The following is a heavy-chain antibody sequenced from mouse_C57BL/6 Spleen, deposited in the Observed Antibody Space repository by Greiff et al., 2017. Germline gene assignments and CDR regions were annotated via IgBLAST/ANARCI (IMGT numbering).Heavy chain of an antibody. CDR2: ISDGGSYT. Sequence: DVMLVESGGGLVKPGGSLKLSCAASGFTFSSYAMSWVRQTPEKRLEWVATISDGGSYTYYPDNVKGRFTISRDNAKNNLYLQRSHLKSEDTAMYYCAREDDYDDYLDYWGQGTTLTVSS. CDR3: AREDDYDDYLDY. CDR1: GFTFSSYA. J-gene: IGHJ2*01. D-gene: IGHD2-4*01. V-gene: IGHV5-4*01.